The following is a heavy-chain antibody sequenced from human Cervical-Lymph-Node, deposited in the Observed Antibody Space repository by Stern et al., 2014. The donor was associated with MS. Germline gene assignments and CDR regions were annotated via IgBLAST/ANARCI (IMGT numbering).Heavy chain of an antibody. CDR1: GFTVSSAY. V-gene: IGHV3-66*01. CDR3: AREIAGRRLDS. CDR2: IEVVSKT. J-gene: IGHJ5*01. D-gene: IGHD6-6*01. Sequence: EVQLVESGGTLVQPGGSLRLSCEASGFTVSSAYMAWVRQVPGTGLECGPMIEVVSKTLYADSGKGRFTISRANSNNMVYLQMSNLRVDDTGVYYCAREIAGRRLDSWGRGTLVAVSS.